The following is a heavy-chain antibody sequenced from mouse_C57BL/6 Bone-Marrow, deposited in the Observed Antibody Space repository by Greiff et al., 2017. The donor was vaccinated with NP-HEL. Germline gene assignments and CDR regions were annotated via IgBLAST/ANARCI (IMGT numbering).Heavy chain of an antibody. D-gene: IGHD4-1*01. CDR1: GYTFTSYD. V-gene: IGHV1-85*01. J-gene: IGHJ1*03. CDR2: SYPSGGRT. CDR3: ARELGRVSDWYFDV. Sequence: QVQLQQSGPELVKPGASVKLSCKASGYTFTSYDINWVKQRPGQGLEWIGWSYPSGGRTKYNEKFKGKATLTVDTSSSTAYMELHSLTSEDSAVYFCARELGRVSDWYFDVWGTGTTVTVSS.